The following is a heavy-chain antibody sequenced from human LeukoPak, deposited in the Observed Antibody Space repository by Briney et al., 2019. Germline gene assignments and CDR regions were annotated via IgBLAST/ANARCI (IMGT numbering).Heavy chain of an antibody. CDR2: IYHSGSA. CDR1: GYSISSGYQ. D-gene: IGHD2-2*01. Sequence: PSETLSLTCAVSGYSISSGYQWAWIRQPPGKTLERIGSIYHSGSAHYNPSLKSRVTISVDRSNNQFSLRLSSVTAADMAVYYCARDPRWLTPDCTSTSCYENYFDPWGQGTLVTVSS. CDR3: ARDPRWLTPDCTSTSCYENYFDP. V-gene: IGHV4-38-2*02. J-gene: IGHJ5*02.